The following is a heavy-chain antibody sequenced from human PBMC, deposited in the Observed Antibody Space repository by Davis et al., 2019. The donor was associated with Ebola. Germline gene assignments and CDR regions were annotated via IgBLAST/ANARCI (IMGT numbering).Heavy chain of an antibody. CDR2: ISWNSDSI. CDR3: AKSLGKYHTHCDY. Sequence: SLKISCSASGFTFSSYAMHWVRQAPGKGLEWVSGISWNSDSIAYADSVKGRFTISRDNAKNSLYLQMNSLRPEDTALYYCAKSLGKYHTHCDYWGQGTLVTVSS. D-gene: IGHD3-10*01. V-gene: IGHV3-9*01. J-gene: IGHJ4*02. CDR1: GFTFSSYA.